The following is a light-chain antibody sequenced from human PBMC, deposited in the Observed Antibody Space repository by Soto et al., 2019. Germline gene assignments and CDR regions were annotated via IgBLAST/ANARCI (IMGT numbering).Light chain of an antibody. V-gene: IGLV2-8*01. CDR1: SSDVGGYNY. Sequence: QSALTQPPSASGSPGQSVTISCTGTSSDVGGYNYVSWYQQYPGRAPKLMIYEVTKRPSGVPDRFSGSKSGNTASLTVSGLQAEDEAVYHCSSYAASNNFYFVFGGGTKLTVL. CDR3: SSYAASNNFYFV. CDR2: EVT. J-gene: IGLJ3*02.